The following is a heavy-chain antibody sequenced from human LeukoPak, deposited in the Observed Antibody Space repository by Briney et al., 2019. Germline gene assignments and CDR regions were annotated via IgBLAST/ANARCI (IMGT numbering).Heavy chain of an antibody. V-gene: IGHV3-23*01. CDR1: GFTFSSYA. D-gene: IGHD3-9*01. CDR3: ARLPQYYDILTGYWPGSNYFDY. Sequence: PGGSLRLSCAASGFTFSSYAMSWVRHAPGKGLEWVSAISGSGGRTYYADSVKARFTISRDNSKNTLYLQMNSLRAEDTAVYYCARLPQYYDILTGYWPGSNYFDYWGQGTLVTVSS. CDR2: ISGSGGRT. J-gene: IGHJ4*02.